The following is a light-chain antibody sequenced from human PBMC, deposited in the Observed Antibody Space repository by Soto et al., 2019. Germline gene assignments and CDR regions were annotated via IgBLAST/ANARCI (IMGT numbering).Light chain of an antibody. J-gene: IGKJ1*01. V-gene: IGKV1-39*01. CDR1: QSISRY. CDR3: QQSYHPWP. Sequence: DIQMTQSPSSLSASVGDRVTITCRASQSISRYLNWYQQKPGKAPKLLIYAASTLQIGVPSRFSGSGSGTDFTLTISSLQPEDFATYYCQQSYHPWPFGQGTKVDIK. CDR2: AAS.